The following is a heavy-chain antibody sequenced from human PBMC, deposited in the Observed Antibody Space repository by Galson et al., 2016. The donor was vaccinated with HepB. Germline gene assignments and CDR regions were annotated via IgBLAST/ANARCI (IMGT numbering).Heavy chain of an antibody. CDR1: GYSFTTHW. V-gene: IGHV5-51*01. J-gene: IGHJ4*02. Sequence: QSGAEVKKAGESLKISCKGSGYSFTTHWIGWVRQMPGKGLEWMGIIYPGDSDTRYRPSFQGQVTISVDKSISTVYLQWSSLKASDTAIYYCASSLGSGDYYIFDSWGQGTLVTVSS. CDR3: ASSLGSGDYYIFDS. CDR2: IYPGDSDT. D-gene: IGHD3-10*01.